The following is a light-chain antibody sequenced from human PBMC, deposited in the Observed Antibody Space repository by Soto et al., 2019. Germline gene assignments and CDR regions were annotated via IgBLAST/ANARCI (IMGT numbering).Light chain of an antibody. CDR2: GAS. V-gene: IGKV3-20*01. Sequence: EIVLTQSPGTLSLSPGERATLSCRASQSVSSSYLAWYQQKPGQAPRLLIYGASTRATGIPDRFSGSGSGTDFTLPTRTLEPEPFAVYYCQQYGSSRWTFVQGTKVEFK. CDR3: QQYGSSRWT. J-gene: IGKJ1*01. CDR1: QSVSSSY.